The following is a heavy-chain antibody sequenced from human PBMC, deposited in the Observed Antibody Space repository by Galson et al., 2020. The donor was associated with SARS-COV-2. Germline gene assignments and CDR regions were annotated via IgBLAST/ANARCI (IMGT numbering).Heavy chain of an antibody. CDR3: TTESGEYVEPEVVHVGAFDI. D-gene: IGHD2-8*02. Sequence: AGGSLRLSCAASGFTFSNAWMSWVRQAPGKGLEWVGRIKSKTDGGTTDYAAPGKGRFTISRDDSKNTLYLQMNSLKTEDTAVYYCTTESGEYVEPEVVHVGAFDIWGQGTMVTVSS. J-gene: IGHJ3*02. V-gene: IGHV3-15*01. CDR2: IKSKTDGGTT. CDR1: GFTFSNAW.